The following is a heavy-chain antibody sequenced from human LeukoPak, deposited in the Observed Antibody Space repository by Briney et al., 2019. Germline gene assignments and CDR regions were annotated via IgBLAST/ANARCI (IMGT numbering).Heavy chain of an antibody. CDR2: INHSGST. Sequence: SETLSPTCAVYGGSFSGYYWSWIRQPPGKGLEWIGEINHSGSTNYNPSLKSRVTISVDTSKNQFSLKLSSVTAADTAVYYCATHSRITMVRGVLGWFDPWGQGTLVTVSS. J-gene: IGHJ5*02. CDR1: GGSFSGYY. D-gene: IGHD3-10*01. V-gene: IGHV4-34*01. CDR3: ATHSRITMVRGVLGWFDP.